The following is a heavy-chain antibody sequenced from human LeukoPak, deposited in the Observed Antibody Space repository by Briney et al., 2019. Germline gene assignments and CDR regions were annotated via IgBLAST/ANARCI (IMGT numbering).Heavy chain of an antibody. CDR3: AKDRAHYYGSGSLDPG. CDR2: ISGSGGST. D-gene: IGHD3-10*01. Sequence: GGSLRLSCAASGFTFSSYAMSWVRQAPGKGLEWVSAISGSGGSTYYADSVKGRFTISGDNSKNTLYLQMNSLRAEDTAVYYCAKDRAHYYGSGSLDPGWGQGTLVTVSS. V-gene: IGHV3-23*01. CDR1: GFTFSSYA. J-gene: IGHJ4*02.